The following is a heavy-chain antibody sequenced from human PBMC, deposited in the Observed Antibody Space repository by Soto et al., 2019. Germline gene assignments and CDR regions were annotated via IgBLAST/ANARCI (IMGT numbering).Heavy chain of an antibody. CDR1: GGPITSGGHF. CDR2: ISYSGGT. D-gene: IGHD3-16*01. Sequence: SETLSLTCTVSGGPITSGGHFWSWIRQHPGKGLEWIGYISYSGGTLYNPSLKSRVTISIDTSMNQFSLKLSSVTAGDTAVYFCAREVVAGGVNYYGMDVWGQGTTVTVSS. J-gene: IGHJ6*02. V-gene: IGHV4-31*03. CDR3: AREVVAGGVNYYGMDV.